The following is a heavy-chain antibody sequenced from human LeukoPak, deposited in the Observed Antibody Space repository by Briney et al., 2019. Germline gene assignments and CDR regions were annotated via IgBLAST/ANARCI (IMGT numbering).Heavy chain of an antibody. V-gene: IGHV4-38-2*02. J-gene: IGHJ4*02. D-gene: IGHD6-13*01. CDR3: ARGAAGTGAADY. Sequence: PSETLSLTCTVAGYSISSGYYGGWIRQPPGKGREWIGSIYHSGSTYYNPYLKRRVTISVDTSKNQFSLKLSSVTAADTAVYFCARGAAGTGAADYWGQGTLVTVSS. CDR1: GYSISSGYY. CDR2: IYHSGST.